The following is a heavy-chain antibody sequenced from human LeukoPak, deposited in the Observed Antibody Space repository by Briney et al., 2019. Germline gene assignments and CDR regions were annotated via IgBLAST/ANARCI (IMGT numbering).Heavy chain of an antibody. V-gene: IGHV1-2*02. CDR2: INPNSGGT. Sequence: ASVKVSCKASGYTFTGYNMHWVRQAPGQGLEWMGWINPNSGGTNYAQNFQGRVALTRDTSTSTAYMELSSLRSDDTAVYYCAIVGEALDYWGQGTLVTVSS. D-gene: IGHD4-17*01. CDR1: GYTFTGYN. J-gene: IGHJ4*02. CDR3: AIVGEALDY.